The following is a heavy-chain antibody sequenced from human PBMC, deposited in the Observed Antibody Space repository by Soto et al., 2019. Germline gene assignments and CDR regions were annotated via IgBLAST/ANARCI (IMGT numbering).Heavy chain of an antibody. J-gene: IGHJ4*02. CDR2: IRSKGNSYAT. CDR3: TGEGADPDY. V-gene: IGHV3-73*02. CDR1: DFTFSGSA. Sequence: EVQLVESGGGLVQPGGSLKLSCAASDFTFSGSAMHWVRQASGRGLEWVGRIRSKGNSYATAYAASGKGRFTIARDDSKKTTYLQRTTLKTEDTAVYYCTGEGADPDYWGQGTLVTVSS. D-gene: IGHD1-26*01.